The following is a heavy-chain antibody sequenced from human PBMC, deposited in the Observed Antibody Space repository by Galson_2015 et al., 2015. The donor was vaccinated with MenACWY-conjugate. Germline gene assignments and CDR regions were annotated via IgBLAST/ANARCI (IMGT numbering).Heavy chain of an antibody. CDR1: GFTFSSYG. CDR3: ARDRGNDAPIDY. D-gene: IGHD2-8*01. CDR2: VWHDGKSK. J-gene: IGHJ4*02. V-gene: IGHV3-33*01. Sequence: SLRLSCAASGFTFSSYGMHWVRQAPGRGLEWVAVVWHDGKSKSYADSVKGRFTISRDNSQNTLHLQMNSLRAEDTAVYYCARDRGNDAPIDYWGQGALVTASS.